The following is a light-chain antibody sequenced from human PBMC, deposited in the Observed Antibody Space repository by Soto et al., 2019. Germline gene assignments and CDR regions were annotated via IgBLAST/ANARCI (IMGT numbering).Light chain of an antibody. CDR1: QSVSSAY. J-gene: IGKJ4*01. V-gene: IGKV3-20*01. CDR3: QQDGRFPLT. CDR2: GAS. Sequence: MVLTQSPGTLVLSPGDRATISCRASQSVSSAYLAWYQQKPGQAPRLLIYGASSRAAAIPDRFSCSGSGTDFTLTISRMEPEHFAVYYGQQDGRFPLTFGAGIQEDTK.